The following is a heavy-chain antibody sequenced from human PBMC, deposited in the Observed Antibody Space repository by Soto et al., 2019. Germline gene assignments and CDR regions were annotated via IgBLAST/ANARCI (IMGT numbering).Heavy chain of an antibody. Sequence: QVQLEQSGAEVKKPGSSVKVSCKASGGTLSDHGVAWLRQAPGQGLEWMGGTIPVVNTAKYAQKFKGRVTVTANKFTNIAYMELSSLRSEDTAFYFCSRGVYGSGNYYTGPSAFDIWGQGTMVIVSS. J-gene: IGHJ3*02. D-gene: IGHD3-10*01. CDR1: GGTLSDHG. CDR3: SRGVYGSGNYYTGPSAFDI. V-gene: IGHV1-69*06. CDR2: TIPVVNTA.